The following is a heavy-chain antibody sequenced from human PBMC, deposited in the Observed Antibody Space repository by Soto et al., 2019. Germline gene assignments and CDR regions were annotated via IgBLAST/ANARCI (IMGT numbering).Heavy chain of an antibody. CDR2: ISGGGFTT. V-gene: IGHV3-23*01. CDR1: GFTFSNYD. Sequence: PGGSLRLSCAASGFTFSNYDMSWVRQAPGRGLEWVSTISGGGFTTSSADSVKGRFTISRDSSNLTLYLQMNNLRAEDTAVYFCARGQKTFGYWGQGALVTVSS. J-gene: IGHJ4*02. CDR3: ARGQKTFGY.